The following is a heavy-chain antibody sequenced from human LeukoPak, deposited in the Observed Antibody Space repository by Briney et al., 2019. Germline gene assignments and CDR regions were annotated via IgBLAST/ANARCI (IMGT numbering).Heavy chain of an antibody. D-gene: IGHD6-19*01. CDR3: ARDRFKFRYSSGWYESDY. CDR1: GGSISGSSYY. CDR2: IYYSGST. J-gene: IGHJ4*02. V-gene: IGHV4-39*07. Sequence: KSSETLSLTCTVSGGSISGSSYYWGCIRQPPGKGLEWIGSIYYSGSTYYNPSLKSRVTISVDTSKNQFSLKLSSVTAADTAVYYCARDRFKFRYSSGWYESDYWGQGTLVTVSS.